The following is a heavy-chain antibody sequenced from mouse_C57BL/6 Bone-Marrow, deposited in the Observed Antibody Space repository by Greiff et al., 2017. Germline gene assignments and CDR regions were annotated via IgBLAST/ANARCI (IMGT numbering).Heavy chain of an antibody. Sequence: QFQLQQPGAELVKPGASVKLSCKASGYTFTSYWMHWVKQRPGQGLEWIGMIHPNSGSTNYNEKFKSKATLTVDKSSSTAYMQLSSLTSEDSAVYYCARITTVVEGFAYWGQGTLVTVSA. CDR2: IHPNSGST. V-gene: IGHV1-64*01. D-gene: IGHD1-1*01. J-gene: IGHJ3*01. CDR3: ARITTVVEGFAY. CDR1: GYTFTSYW.